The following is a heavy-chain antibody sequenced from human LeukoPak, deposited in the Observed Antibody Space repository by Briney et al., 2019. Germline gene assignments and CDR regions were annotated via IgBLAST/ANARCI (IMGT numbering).Heavy chain of an antibody. CDR2: IYYSGST. V-gene: IGHV4-59*01. CDR1: GGSISSYY. D-gene: IGHD6-13*01. Sequence: SETLSLTCTVSGGSISSYYWSWIRQPPGKGLEWIGYIYYSGSTNYNPSLKSRVTISVDTSKNQFSLKPSSVTAADTAVYYCARVYSSSWYWSFDLWGRGTLVTVSS. CDR3: ARVYSSSWYWSFDL. J-gene: IGHJ2*01.